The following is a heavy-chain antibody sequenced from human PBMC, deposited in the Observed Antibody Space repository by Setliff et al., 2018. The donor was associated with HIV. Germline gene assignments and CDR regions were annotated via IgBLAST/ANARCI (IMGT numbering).Heavy chain of an antibody. J-gene: IGHJ4*02. D-gene: IGHD3-16*01. CDR1: GASISSYY. CDR2: ISHGGST. Sequence: SETLSLTCTVSGASISSYYWTWIRQPPGKGLEWIGEISHGGSTSYNPSLKSRVTISLDTSKNQFSLNLTSVTAADTAVYYCARLGEFWSQGSLVTVSS. V-gene: IGHV4-34*01. CDR3: ARLGEF.